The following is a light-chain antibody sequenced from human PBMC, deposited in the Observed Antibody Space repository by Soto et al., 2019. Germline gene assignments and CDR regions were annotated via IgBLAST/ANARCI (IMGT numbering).Light chain of an antibody. CDR1: QSVSSY. Sequence: EIVLTQSPATLSLSPGERATLSCRASQSVSSYLAWYQQKPGQAPRLLIYDASNRATGIPDRFSGSGSGTDFTLTISSLEPEDFAVYYCQQRRNWPGTFGPGTKVDIK. V-gene: IGKV3-11*01. CDR2: DAS. J-gene: IGKJ3*01. CDR3: QQRRNWPGT.